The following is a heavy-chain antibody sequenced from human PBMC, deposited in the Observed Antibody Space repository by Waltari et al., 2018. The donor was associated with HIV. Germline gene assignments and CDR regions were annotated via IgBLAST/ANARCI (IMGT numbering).Heavy chain of an antibody. J-gene: IGHJ4*02. V-gene: IGHV3-33*01. Sequence: GGGVVQPGRSLRLSCAASGFTFSSYGMHWVRQAPGKGLEWLAVVWYDGKNKYYADSVKGRFTVSRDNSKNTLFLQMNSLRVDDTAVYYCARTPYDTSGYCFDYWGQGTLVTVSS. D-gene: IGHD3-22*01. CDR2: VWYDGKNK. CDR1: GFTFSSYG. CDR3: ARTPYDTSGYCFDY.